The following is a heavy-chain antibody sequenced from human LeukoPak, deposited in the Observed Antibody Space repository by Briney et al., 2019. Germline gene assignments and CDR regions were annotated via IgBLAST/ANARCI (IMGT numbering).Heavy chain of an antibody. CDR1: GFTFSNYW. CDR2: INPDGTTT. Sequence: GGSLRLSCAASGFTFSNYWVHWVRQAPGMGLVWVSRINPDGTTTSYADSVKGRFTISRDSAKNTLYLQMNSLRAEDTAVYYCARDRRGPTGGFPDYWGQGTLVTVSS. D-gene: IGHD1-14*01. J-gene: IGHJ4*02. V-gene: IGHV3-74*01. CDR3: ARDRRGPTGGFPDY.